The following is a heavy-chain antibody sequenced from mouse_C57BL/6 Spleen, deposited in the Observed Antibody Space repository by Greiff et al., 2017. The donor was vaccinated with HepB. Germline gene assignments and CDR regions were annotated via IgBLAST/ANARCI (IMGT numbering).Heavy chain of an antibody. V-gene: IGHV6-6*01. J-gene: IGHJ1*03. Sequence: EVQLQESGGGLVQPGGSMKLSCAASGFTFSDAWMDWVRQSPEKGLEWVAEIRNKANNHATYYAESVKGRFTISRDDSKSSVYLQMNSLRAEDTGIYYCTRGLGRLYWYFDVWGTGTTVTVSS. D-gene: IGHD4-1*01. CDR2: IRNKANNHAT. CDR1: GFTFSDAW. CDR3: TRGLGRLYWYFDV.